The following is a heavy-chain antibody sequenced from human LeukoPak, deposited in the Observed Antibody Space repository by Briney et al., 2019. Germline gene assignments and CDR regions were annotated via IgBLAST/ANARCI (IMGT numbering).Heavy chain of an antibody. V-gene: IGHV3-23*01. J-gene: IGHJ4*02. CDR3: ARDWYNSLNYLDY. Sequence: GGSLRLSCAASGFTFSSYAMSWVRQAPGKGLEWVSAISATASNTYYADSVKGRFTISRDNSNSTLYLQMNSLRVDDTAVYYCARDWYNSLNYLDYWGQGSLVTVSS. CDR2: ISATASNT. D-gene: IGHD1-1*01. CDR1: GFTFSSYA.